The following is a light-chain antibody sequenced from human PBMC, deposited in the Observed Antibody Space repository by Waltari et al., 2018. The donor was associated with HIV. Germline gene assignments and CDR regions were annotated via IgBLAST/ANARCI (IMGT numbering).Light chain of an antibody. CDR1: QSVSNNY. Sequence: IVLTQSPGTLSLSPGERPTLSCRASQSVSNNYLAWYQQKPGQAPRLLIYVASRRDTGIPDRFSGSGSGTDFTLTISRLEPEDLAVYYCQQYGNSPYTFGQGTKLEIK. CDR2: VAS. V-gene: IGKV3-20*01. J-gene: IGKJ2*01. CDR3: QQYGNSPYT.